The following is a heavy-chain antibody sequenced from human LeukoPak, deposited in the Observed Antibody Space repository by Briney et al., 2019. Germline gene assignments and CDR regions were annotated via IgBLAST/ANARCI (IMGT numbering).Heavy chain of an antibody. D-gene: IGHD3-3*02. J-gene: IGHJ4*02. V-gene: IGHV3-74*01. CDR3: ARGSSGGTFGY. CDR1: GFTFSSYW. CDR2: INGDGSTT. Sequence: GGSLRLSCAASGFTFSSYWMHWVRHDPGRGLVWVSYINGDGSTTDYADSVKGRFTISRDNAKNTLYLQVNSLRAEDTAVYYCARGSSGGTFGYWGQGTLVTVSS.